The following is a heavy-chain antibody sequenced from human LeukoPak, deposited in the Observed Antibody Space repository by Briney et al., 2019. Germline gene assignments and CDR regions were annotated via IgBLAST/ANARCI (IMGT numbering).Heavy chain of an antibody. CDR3: VRNVVRTGYYDN. D-gene: IGHD2-21*01. V-gene: IGHV1-3*01. Sequence: ASVKVSCKASGYTFTTYAIHWVRQAPGQSLEWMGWINAGNGDTAYSQKFQGRVTITRDTSASTAYMQLSGLRSEDTAVYYCVRNVVRTGYYDNWGRGTLVTVSS. CDR2: INAGNGDT. J-gene: IGHJ4*02. CDR1: GYTFTTYA.